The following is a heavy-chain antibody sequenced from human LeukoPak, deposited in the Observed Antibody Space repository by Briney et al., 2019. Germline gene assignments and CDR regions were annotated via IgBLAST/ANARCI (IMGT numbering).Heavy chain of an antibody. CDR3: ARAAYYYDSSGPWYFDY. V-gene: IGHV1-2*02. J-gene: IGHJ4*02. D-gene: IGHD3-22*01. CDR2: INPNSGGT. CDR1: GYTFTGYY. Sequence: ASVKVSCKASGYTFTGYYMHWVRQAPGQGLEWVGWINPNSGGTNYAQKFQGRVTITRDTSISTAYMELSRLRSDDTAVYYCARAAYYYDSSGPWYFDYWGQGALVTVSS.